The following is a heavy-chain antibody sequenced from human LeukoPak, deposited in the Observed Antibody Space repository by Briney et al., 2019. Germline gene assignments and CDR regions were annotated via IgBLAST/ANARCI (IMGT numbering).Heavy chain of an antibody. J-gene: IGHJ4*02. Sequence: RGESLKISCKGSGYSFTNYWIGWVRQMPGKGLEWMGIIYPGDSDTRYSPSFQGQVTISADKSISTAYLQWSSLKASDTAMYYCARQVGDYYDSSGYSLDWGQGTLVTVSS. CDR2: IYPGDSDT. V-gene: IGHV5-51*01. D-gene: IGHD3-22*01. CDR3: ARQVGDYYDSSGYSLD. CDR1: GYSFTNYW.